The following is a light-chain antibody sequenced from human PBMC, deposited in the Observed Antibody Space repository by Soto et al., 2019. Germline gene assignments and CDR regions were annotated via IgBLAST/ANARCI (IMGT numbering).Light chain of an antibody. CDR2: EVT. CDR3: SSYAGSYTEV. CDR1: SSDVGPYNY. V-gene: IGLV2-14*01. Sequence: QSALTQPASVSGSPGQSITISCTGTSSDVGPYNYVSWYQHHPGKAPKLLIYEVTKRPSGVSNRFSGSKSGNTASLTISGLQAEDEADYYCSSYAGSYTEVFGGGTKLTVL. J-gene: IGLJ2*01.